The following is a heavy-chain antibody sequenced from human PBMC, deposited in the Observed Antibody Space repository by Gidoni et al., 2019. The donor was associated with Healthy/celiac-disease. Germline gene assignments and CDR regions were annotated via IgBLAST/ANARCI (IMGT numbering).Heavy chain of an antibody. CDR1: GFTFDDYA. Sequence: EVQLVESGGGLVQPGRSLRLSCAASGFTFDDYAMHWVRQAPGKGLEGVSGISWNSGSIGYADSVKGRFTISRDNAKNSLYLQMNSLRAEDTALYYCAKGSITGYLGDDAFDIWGQGTMVTVSS. V-gene: IGHV3-9*01. CDR3: AKGSITGYLGDDAFDI. J-gene: IGHJ3*02. D-gene: IGHD1-20*01. CDR2: ISWNSGSI.